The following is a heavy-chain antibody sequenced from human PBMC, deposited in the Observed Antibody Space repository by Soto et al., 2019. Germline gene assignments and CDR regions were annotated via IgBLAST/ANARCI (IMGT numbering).Heavy chain of an antibody. D-gene: IGHD6-19*01. Sequence: GGSLRLSCAASGFTFSSYEMNWVRQAPGKGLEWVSYISSSGSTIYYADSVKGRFTISRDNAKNSLYLQMNSLRAEDTAVYYCARDHSSGWEPFDYWGQGTLVIVSS. J-gene: IGHJ4*02. CDR2: ISSSGSTI. V-gene: IGHV3-48*03. CDR3: ARDHSSGWEPFDY. CDR1: GFTFSSYE.